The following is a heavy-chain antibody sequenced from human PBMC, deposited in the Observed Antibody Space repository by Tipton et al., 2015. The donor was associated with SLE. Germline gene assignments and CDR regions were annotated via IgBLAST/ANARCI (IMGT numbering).Heavy chain of an antibody. CDR2: ISYDGSNK. J-gene: IGHJ4*02. V-gene: IGHV3-30*03. D-gene: IGHD3-22*01. CDR3: ARDEGRKDYYDSSGYPDG. CDR1: GFTFSSYG. Sequence: SLRLSCAASGFTFSSYGMHWVRQAPGKGLEWVAVISYDGSNKYYADSVKGRFTISRDNSKNTLYLQMNSLRAEDTAVYYCARDEGRKDYYDSSGYPDGWGQGTLVTVSS.